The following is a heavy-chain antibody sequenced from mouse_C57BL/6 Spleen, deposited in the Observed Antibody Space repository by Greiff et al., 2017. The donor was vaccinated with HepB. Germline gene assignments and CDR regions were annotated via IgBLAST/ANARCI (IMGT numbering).Heavy chain of an antibody. V-gene: IGHV5-9-1*02. J-gene: IGHJ4*01. CDR3: TRAYGNYDAMDY. D-gene: IGHD2-1*01. CDR1: GFTFSSYA. Sequence: EVKLMESGEGLVKPGGSLKLSCAASGFTFSSYAMSWVRQTPEKRLEWVAYISSGGDYIYYADTVKGRFTISRDNARNTLYLQMSSLKSEDTAMYYCTRAYGNYDAMDYWGQGTSVTVSS. CDR2: ISSGGDYI.